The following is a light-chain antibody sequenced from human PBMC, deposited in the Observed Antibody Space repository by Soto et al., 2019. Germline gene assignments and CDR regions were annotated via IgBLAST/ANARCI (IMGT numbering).Light chain of an antibody. V-gene: IGLV2-23*01. CDR3: CSYVGANV. Sequence: QSVLAQPASVSGSPGQSITISCTGTSSGVGSYTLVSWYQQHPGKAPKLLIYEGIKRPSGVSSRFSGSKSGNTASLTISGLQAEDEADYYCCSYVGANVFGGGT. J-gene: IGLJ3*02. CDR2: EGI. CDR1: SSGVGSYTL.